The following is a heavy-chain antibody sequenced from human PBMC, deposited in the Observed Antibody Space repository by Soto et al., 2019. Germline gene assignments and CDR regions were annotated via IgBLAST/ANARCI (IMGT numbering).Heavy chain of an antibody. J-gene: IGHJ3*02. CDR2: MNPKSGGA. CDR1: GYTFTDYY. CDR3: TRENIENSDGLYDAFDI. Sequence: ASVKVSCKTSGYTFTDYYTHWVRQAPGQGLEWMGWMNPKSGGAYFAQKFQGRVTPTRDTSIGTAYIEVNSLTSDDTAVYFCTRENIENSDGLYDAFDIWGQGTTVTVSS. V-gene: IGHV1-2*02. D-gene: IGHD5-18*01.